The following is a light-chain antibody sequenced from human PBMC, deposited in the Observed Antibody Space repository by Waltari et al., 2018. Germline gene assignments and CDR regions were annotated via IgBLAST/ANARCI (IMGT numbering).Light chain of an antibody. Sequence: QAVLTQPSSLSASPGASASLTCTLRSGINVGTYRIYWYQQKPGSPPQYLLRYKSDSDKQQGSGVPSRFSGSKDGSANAGILLISGLQSEDETDYYCMIWHSSAVVFGGGTKLTVL. V-gene: IGLV5-45*03. CDR1: SGINVGTYR. CDR3: MIWHSSAVV. CDR2: YKSDSDK. J-gene: IGLJ2*01.